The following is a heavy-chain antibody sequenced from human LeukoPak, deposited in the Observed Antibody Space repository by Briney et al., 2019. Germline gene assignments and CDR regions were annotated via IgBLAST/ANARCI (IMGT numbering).Heavy chain of an antibody. V-gene: IGHV3-7*02. D-gene: IGHD5-24*01. CDR3: ARLLGMVTTFDI. Sequence: GGSLRLSCAASGCPISNYWMSWVRQAPGKGLEWVASISPDGSVKHYVDSVKGRFTISRDNAKNSLSLQMNSPRAEDTAVYFCARLLGMVTTFDIWGQGTVVTVSS. CDR1: GCPISNYW. CDR2: ISPDGSVK. J-gene: IGHJ3*02.